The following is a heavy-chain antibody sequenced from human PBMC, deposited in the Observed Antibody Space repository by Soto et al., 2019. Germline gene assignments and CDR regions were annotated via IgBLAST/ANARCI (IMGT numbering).Heavy chain of an antibody. Sequence: PGGSLRLSCAASGFTFSSYAMSWVRQAPGKGLEWVSAISSSGGSTYYADSVKGRFTISRDNSKNTLYLQMNSLRAEDTAVYYCAKDQAAWLRVYYYYYGMDVWGQGTTVTAP. J-gene: IGHJ6*02. D-gene: IGHD5-12*01. CDR1: GFTFSSYA. V-gene: IGHV3-23*01. CDR3: AKDQAAWLRVYYYYYGMDV. CDR2: ISSSGGST.